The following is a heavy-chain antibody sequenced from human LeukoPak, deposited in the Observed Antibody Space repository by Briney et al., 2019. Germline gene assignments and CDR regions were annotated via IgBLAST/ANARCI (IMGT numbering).Heavy chain of an antibody. CDR3: AKGYCSSTSCYSGGYYFDY. CDR2: ISGSGGST. CDR1: GFTFSSYA. Sequence: GGSLRLSCAASGFTFSSYAMSWVRQAPGKGLEWVSAISGSGGSTYYTDSVKGWFTISRDNSKNTLYLQMNSLRAEDTAVYYCAKGYCSSTSCYSGGYYFDYWGQGTLVTVSS. J-gene: IGHJ4*02. D-gene: IGHD2-2*02. V-gene: IGHV3-23*01.